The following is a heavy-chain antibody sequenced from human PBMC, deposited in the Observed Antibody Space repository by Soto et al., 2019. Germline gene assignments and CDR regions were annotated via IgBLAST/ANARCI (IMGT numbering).Heavy chain of an antibody. J-gene: IGHJ3*02. CDR1: GDRVSSNSAA. CDR2: TYYRSKWYN. V-gene: IGHV6-1*01. Sequence: PSQTLSLTGAISGDRVSSNSAAWNRIRQSPSRGLEWLGRTYYRSKWYNDYAVSVKSRITINPDTSKNQFSLQLNSVTPEDTAVYYCARSITIFGVVNDAFDIWGQGTMVIVSS. CDR3: ARSITIFGVVNDAFDI. D-gene: IGHD3-3*01.